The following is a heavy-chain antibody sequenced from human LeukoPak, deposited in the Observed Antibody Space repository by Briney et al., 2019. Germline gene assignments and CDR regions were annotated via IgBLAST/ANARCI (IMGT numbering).Heavy chain of an antibody. D-gene: IGHD5-18*01. V-gene: IGHV3-30*18. CDR3: AKDADTATIIYWYFDL. Sequence: TGRSLRLSCTASGFTPSNFGMHWVRQAPGKGLEWVAVISDDGSNTFYADSVKGRFTISRDNSKNTLYLRLNSLRPEDTAVYYCAKDADTATIIYWYFDLWGRGTLVTVSS. CDR2: ISDDGSNT. J-gene: IGHJ2*01. CDR1: GFTPSNFG.